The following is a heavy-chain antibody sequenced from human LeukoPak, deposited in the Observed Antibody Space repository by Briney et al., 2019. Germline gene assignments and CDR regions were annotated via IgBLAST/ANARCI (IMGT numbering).Heavy chain of an antibody. V-gene: IGHV3-66*01. CDR1: GFTVSSNY. Sequence: GGSLRLSCAASGFTVSSNYMSWVRQAPGKGLEWVSVIYSGGSTYYADSVKGRFTISRDNSKNTLYLQMNSLRAEDAAVYYCARGRGNYYFDYWGQGTLVTVSS. J-gene: IGHJ4*02. D-gene: IGHD3-10*01. CDR3: ARGRGNYYFDY. CDR2: IYSGGST.